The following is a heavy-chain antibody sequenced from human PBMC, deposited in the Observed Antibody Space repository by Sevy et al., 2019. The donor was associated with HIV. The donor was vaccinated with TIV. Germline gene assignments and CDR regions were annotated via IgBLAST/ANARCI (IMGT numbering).Heavy chain of an antibody. CDR1: GFTFSSYS. Sequence: GGSLRLSCAASGFTFSSYSMNWVRQAPGKGLEWVSSISSSSSYIYYADSVKGRFTISRDNAKNSLYLQMNSLRAEDTAEYYCARGSVVVPAAIWSTFVDYWGQGTLVTVSS. J-gene: IGHJ4*02. CDR3: ARGSVVVPAAIWSTFVDY. V-gene: IGHV3-21*01. CDR2: ISSSSSYI. D-gene: IGHD2-2*01.